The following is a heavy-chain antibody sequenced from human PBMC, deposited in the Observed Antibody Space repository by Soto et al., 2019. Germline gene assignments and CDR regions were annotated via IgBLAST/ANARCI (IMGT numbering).Heavy chain of an antibody. J-gene: IGHJ4*02. CDR1: GGSFSGYY. CDR2: INHSGST. D-gene: IGHD6-13*01. CDR3: ARSIAAASPQTFDY. V-gene: IGHV4-34*01. Sequence: PSETLSLTCAVYGGSFSGYYWSWIRQPPGKGLEWIGEINHSGSTNYNPSLKSRVTISVGTSKNQFSLKLSSVTAADTAVYYCARSIAAASPQTFDYWGQGTLVTVSS.